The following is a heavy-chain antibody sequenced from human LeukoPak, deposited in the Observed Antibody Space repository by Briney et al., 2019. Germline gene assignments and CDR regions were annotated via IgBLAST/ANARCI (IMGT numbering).Heavy chain of an antibody. D-gene: IGHD2-21*02. J-gene: IGHJ4*02. CDR1: GFTFSSYA. CDR2: ITGRAGST. Sequence: GGSLRFSCAASGFTFSSYAMSWVRQAPGKGLEWVSIITGRAGSTYYADSVKGRFTISRDDSKNTLYLQMNRLRPEDTAVYYCARGTVTAPDYWGQGTLVTVSS. V-gene: IGHV3-23*01. CDR3: ARGTVTAPDY.